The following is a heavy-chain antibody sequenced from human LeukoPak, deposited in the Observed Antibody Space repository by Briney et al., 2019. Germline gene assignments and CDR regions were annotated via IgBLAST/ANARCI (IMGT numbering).Heavy chain of an antibody. CDR2: ISGGGGNT. Sequence: GGSLRLSCAASTFTFSSSAMSWVRQAPGKGLEWVSAISGGGGNTYCADSVKGRFTISRDNSKNTLYLQMNSLRAEDTAVYYCATGMENYDGSGYYSYFQHWGQGTLVTVSS. CDR3: ATGMENYDGSGYYSYFQH. V-gene: IGHV3-23*01. D-gene: IGHD3-22*01. J-gene: IGHJ1*01. CDR1: TFTFSSSA.